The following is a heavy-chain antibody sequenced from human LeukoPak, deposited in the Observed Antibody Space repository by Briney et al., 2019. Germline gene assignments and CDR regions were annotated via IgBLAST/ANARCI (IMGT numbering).Heavy chain of an antibody. Sequence: GGSLRLSCAASGFTFSNYWMHWVRQAPGKGLVWVSHINSDGISTSYADSVKGRFTISRDNARSALYLQMNSLRAEDTAVYYCAGGFGSYSPDYWGQGTLVTVSS. J-gene: IGHJ4*02. CDR1: GFTFSNYW. D-gene: IGHD3-10*01. V-gene: IGHV3-74*01. CDR3: AGGFGSYSPDY. CDR2: INSDGIST.